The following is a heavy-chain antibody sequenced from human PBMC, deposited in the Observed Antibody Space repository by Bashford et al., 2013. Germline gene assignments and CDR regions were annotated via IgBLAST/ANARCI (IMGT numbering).Heavy chain of an antibody. V-gene: IGHV4-39*07. Sequence: SETLSLTCTVSGDSISSSSYYWGWIRQPPGKGRGVDWEVSISGGINYNPSVKSRVTMSVDTSQNQLSLKLTSVTAADTAVYFCARDSCSEVNCFHDWFDPWGQGVLVTVSS. CDR3: ARDSCSEVNCFHDWFDP. D-gene: IGHD2-15*01. J-gene: IGHJ5*02. CDR1: GDSISSSSYY. CDR2: SISGGI.